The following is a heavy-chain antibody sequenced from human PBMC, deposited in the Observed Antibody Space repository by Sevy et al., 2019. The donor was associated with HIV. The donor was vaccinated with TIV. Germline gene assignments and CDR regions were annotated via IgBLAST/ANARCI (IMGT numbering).Heavy chain of an antibody. V-gene: IGHV1-2*02. CDR2: INPNDGVT. CDR3: ARLTTMPTSDLYGMDV. D-gene: IGHD1-1*01. CDR1: GYTFTDYY. Sequence: ASVKVSCKASGYTFTDYYIHWVRQVPGQGLEWMAWINPNDGVTNYAQRFQGGVTVTRDTSISTAYMELRRLRSDDTAIYYCARLTTMPTSDLYGMDVWGQGTTVTVSS. J-gene: IGHJ6*02.